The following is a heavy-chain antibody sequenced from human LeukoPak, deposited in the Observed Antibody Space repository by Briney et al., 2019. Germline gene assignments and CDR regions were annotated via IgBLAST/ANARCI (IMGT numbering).Heavy chain of an antibody. J-gene: IGHJ4*02. CDR3: ARDDYVWGSYPGGFDY. CDR1: GFTFSSYG. V-gene: IGHV3-33*01. CDR2: IWYDGSNK. D-gene: IGHD3-16*02. Sequence: GGSLRLSCAASGFTFSSYGMHWVRQAPGKGLEWVAVIWYDGSNKYYADSVKGRFTISRDNSKNTLYLQMNSLRAEDTAVYYCARDDYVWGSYPGGFDYWGQGTLVTVSS.